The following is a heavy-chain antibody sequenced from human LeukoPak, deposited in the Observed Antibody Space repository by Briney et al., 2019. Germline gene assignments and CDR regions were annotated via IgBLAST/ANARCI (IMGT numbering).Heavy chain of an antibody. D-gene: IGHD4-17*01. J-gene: IGHJ4*02. CDR3: AKVGAYGDYARHDY. V-gene: IGHV4-59*08. CDR2: INYNGNT. Sequence: SETLSLTCIVPGDSISTDYWSWIRQSPGKGLEWIGYINYNGNTEYNPSLKSRVTISADTSKNQFSLKLTSVTAADTAVYYCAKVGAYGDYARHDYWGQGTLVTVSS. CDR1: GDSISTDY.